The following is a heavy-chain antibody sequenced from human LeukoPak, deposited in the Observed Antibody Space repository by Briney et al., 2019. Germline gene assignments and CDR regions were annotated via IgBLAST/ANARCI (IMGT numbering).Heavy chain of an antibody. J-gene: IGHJ4*02. Sequence: GGSLRLSCAASGFTFSSYEMNWVRQAPGKGLEWVSYISSSGSTIYYADSVKGRFTIPRDNAKNSLYLQMNSLRAEDTAVYYCARVGTLWFGELLSDYWGQGTLVTVSS. CDR2: ISSSGSTI. D-gene: IGHD3-10*01. CDR1: GFTFSSYE. CDR3: ARVGTLWFGELLSDY. V-gene: IGHV3-48*03.